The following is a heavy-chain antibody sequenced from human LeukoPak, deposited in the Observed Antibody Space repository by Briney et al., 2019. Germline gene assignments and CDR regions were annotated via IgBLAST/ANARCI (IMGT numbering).Heavy chain of an antibody. J-gene: IGHJ3*02. D-gene: IGHD3-22*01. CDR1: GFTFSSYA. CDR2: ISGSGGST. Sequence: GGSLRLSCAASGFTFSSYAMSWVRQAPGKGLEWVSAISGSGGSTYYADSVKGRFTISRDNAKNSLYLQMNSLRAEDTAVYYCARVLSYYDSSGYYPNDAFDIWGQGTMVTVSS. CDR3: ARVLSYYDSSGYYPNDAFDI. V-gene: IGHV3-23*01.